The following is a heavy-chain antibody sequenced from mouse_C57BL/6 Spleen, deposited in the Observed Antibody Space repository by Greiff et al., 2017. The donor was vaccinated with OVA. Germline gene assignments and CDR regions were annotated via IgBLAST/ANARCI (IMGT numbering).Heavy chain of an antibody. J-gene: IGHJ2*01. CDR2: IRNKANGYTT. Sequence: EVQLVESGGGLVQPGGSLSLSCAASGFTFTDYYMSWVRQPPGKALEWLGFIRNKANGYTTEYSASVKGRFTISRDNSQSNLYLQMNALRAEDSATYYCARYISNYYFDYWGQGTTLTVSS. D-gene: IGHD2-5*01. CDR1: GFTFTDYY. V-gene: IGHV7-3*01. CDR3: ARYISNYYFDY.